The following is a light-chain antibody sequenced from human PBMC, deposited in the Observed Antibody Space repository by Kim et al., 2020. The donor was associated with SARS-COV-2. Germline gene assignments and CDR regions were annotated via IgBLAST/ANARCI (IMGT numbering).Light chain of an antibody. CDR2: QDK. J-gene: IGLJ3*02. V-gene: IGLV3-1*01. CDR3: QAWDSSTGV. CDR1: ELGDKY. Sequence: GSPGQTASITWSGEELGDKYACWYQQKPGQSPGLVIYQDKKRPSGIPARFAGSNLGNTATLTISGTQAMDEADYYCQAWDSSTGVFGGGTQLTVL.